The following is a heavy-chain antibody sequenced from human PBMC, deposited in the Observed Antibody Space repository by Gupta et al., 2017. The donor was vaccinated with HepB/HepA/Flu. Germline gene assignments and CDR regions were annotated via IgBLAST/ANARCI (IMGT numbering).Heavy chain of an antibody. CDR3: ARTGHGSGTNAFDI. Sequence: EVQLVESGGGLVQPGGSLRLSCAASGFTFSSYEMNWVRQAPGKGLEWVSYISSSGSTIYYADSVKGRFTISRDNAKNSLYLQMNSLRAEDTAVYYCARTGHGSGTNAFDIWGQGTMVTVSS. CDR2: ISSSGSTI. CDR1: GFTFSSYE. V-gene: IGHV3-48*03. D-gene: IGHD3-10*01. J-gene: IGHJ3*02.